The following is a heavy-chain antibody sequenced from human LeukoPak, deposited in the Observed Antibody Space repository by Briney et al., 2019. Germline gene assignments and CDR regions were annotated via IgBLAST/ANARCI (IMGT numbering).Heavy chain of an antibody. D-gene: IGHD3-10*01. V-gene: IGHV4-61*02. CDR1: GGPISSGNYY. CDR3: ARSKGDYGSGSLGY. J-gene: IGHJ4*02. CDR2: VHSSGST. Sequence: SETLSLTCTVSGGPISSGNYYWNWIRPPAGKGLEWVGRVHSSGSTNHNPSLKSRVTISRHTSKNQFSVIVSSVSAADTAIYFCARSKGDYGSGSLGYWGQGILVTVSS.